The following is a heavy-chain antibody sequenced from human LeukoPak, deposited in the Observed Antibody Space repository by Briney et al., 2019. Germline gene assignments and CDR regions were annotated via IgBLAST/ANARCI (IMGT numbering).Heavy chain of an antibody. CDR3: ARGLDCSGGSCYRYYFDY. CDR2: IDHSGST. J-gene: IGHJ4*02. CDR1: GGSFSGYY. Sequence: SETLSLTCAVYGGSFSGYYWSWLRRPPGKGLKWLGEIDHSGSTNYNPSLKSRVTISLDTSKNLFSLKLTSVTAADTAVYYCARGLDCSGGSCYRYYFDYWGQGTLVTVSS. V-gene: IGHV4-34*01. D-gene: IGHD2-15*01.